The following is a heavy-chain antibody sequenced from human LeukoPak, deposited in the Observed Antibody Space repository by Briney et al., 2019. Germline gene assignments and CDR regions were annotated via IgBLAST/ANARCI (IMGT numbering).Heavy chain of an antibody. D-gene: IGHD1-26*01. CDR1: GGSISSSSYY. V-gene: IGHV4-39*07. CDR2: IYYSGST. Sequence: SETLSLTCTVSGGSISSSSYYWGWIRQPPGKGLEWIGSIYYSGSTYYNPSLKSRVTISVDTSKNQFSLKLSSVTAADTAVYYCARSGSYYLGSDFDYWGQGTLVTVSS. CDR3: ARSGSYYLGSDFDY. J-gene: IGHJ4*02.